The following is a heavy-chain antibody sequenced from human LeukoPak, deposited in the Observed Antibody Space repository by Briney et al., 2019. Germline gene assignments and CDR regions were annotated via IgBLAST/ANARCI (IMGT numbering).Heavy chain of an antibody. J-gene: IGHJ4*02. CDR3: ARDLGSESL. V-gene: IGHV3-30-3*01. CDR2: ISCDGSNK. CDR1: GFTLSSYA. Sequence: GGSLRLSCAASGFTLSSYAMHWVRQAPGKGLEWVAVISCDGSNKYYADSVKGRFTISRDNSKNTLYLQMNSLRAEDTAVYYCARDLGSESLWGQGTLVTVSS. D-gene: IGHD1-26*01.